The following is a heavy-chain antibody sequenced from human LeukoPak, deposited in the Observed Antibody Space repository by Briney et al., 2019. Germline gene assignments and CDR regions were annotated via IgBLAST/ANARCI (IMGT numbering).Heavy chain of an antibody. CDR1: AGSISGYY. CDR2: IYNSGST. V-gene: IGHV4-59*01. J-gene: IGHJ4*02. CDR3: ASQYYYDSSGYYYDY. Sequence: SETLSLTCTVSAGSISGYYWNWIRQSPGKGLEWIGYIYNSGSTNYNPSLRSRVTISRDTSKNQFSLKLSSVTAADTVVYYCASQYYYDSSGYYYDYWGQGTLVTVSS. D-gene: IGHD3-22*01.